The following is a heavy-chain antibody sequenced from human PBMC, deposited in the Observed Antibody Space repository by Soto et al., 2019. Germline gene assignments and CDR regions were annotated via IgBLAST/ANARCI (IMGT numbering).Heavy chain of an antibody. CDR1: GGSISSYY. D-gene: IGHD6-19*01. Sequence: SETLSLTCTVSGGSISSYYWSWIRQPPGKGLEWIGYIYYSGSAYYNPSLKSRVTMSVDTSRNQLSLQLNSVTAADTAVYYCVQTTGWPGFDFWGQGTLVTVSS. V-gene: IGHV4-59*01. J-gene: IGHJ4*02. CDR2: IYYSGSA. CDR3: VQTTGWPGFDF.